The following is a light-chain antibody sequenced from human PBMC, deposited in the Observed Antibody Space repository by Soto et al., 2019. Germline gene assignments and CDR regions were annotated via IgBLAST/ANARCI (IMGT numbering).Light chain of an antibody. Sequence: QSVLTQPPSASGSPGQSVTISCTGTSGDVGGYNYVSWYQQHPGKAPKLMILEVSERPSGVPDRFSASKSGNTASLTVSGLQAEDEADYYCSSYAGSNNYVFGTGTKVTVL. J-gene: IGLJ1*01. V-gene: IGLV2-8*01. CDR1: SGDVGGYNY. CDR3: SSYAGSNNYV. CDR2: EVS.